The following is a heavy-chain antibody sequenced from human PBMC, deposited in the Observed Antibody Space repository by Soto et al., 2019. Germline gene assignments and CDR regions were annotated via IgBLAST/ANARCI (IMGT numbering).Heavy chain of an antibody. D-gene: IGHD4-4*01. V-gene: IGHV3-49*04. Sequence: GGSLRLSCTASGFTFGDYAMSWVRQAPGKGLEWVGFIRSKAYGGTTEYAASVKGRFTISRDDSKSIAYLQMNSLKTEDTAVYYCTRWGNSVPFAYWGQGTLVTVSA. CDR3: TRWGNSVPFAY. CDR2: IRSKAYGGTT. CDR1: GFTFGDYA. J-gene: IGHJ4*02.